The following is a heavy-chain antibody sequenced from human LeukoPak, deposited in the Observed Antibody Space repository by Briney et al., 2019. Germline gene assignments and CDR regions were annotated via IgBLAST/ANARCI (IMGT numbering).Heavy chain of an antibody. V-gene: IGHV3-33*01. CDR2: IWYDGSNK. CDR1: GFTFSSYG. Sequence: PGRSLRLSCAASGFTFSSYGMQWVRQAPGKGLEWVAVIWYDGSNKYYADSVEGRFTISRDNSKNTLYLQMNSLRAEDTAVYYCARGLDSSNGMDVWGKGTTVTVSS. J-gene: IGHJ6*04. CDR3: ARGLDSSNGMDV. D-gene: IGHD2-2*03.